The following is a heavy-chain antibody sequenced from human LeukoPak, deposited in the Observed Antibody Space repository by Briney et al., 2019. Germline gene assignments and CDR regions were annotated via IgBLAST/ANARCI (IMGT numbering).Heavy chain of an antibody. CDR1: GGTFSSYA. CDR2: IIPIFGTA. V-gene: IGHV1-69*13. J-gene: IGHJ6*03. CDR3: ASGLRFSVGDYYYYMDV. D-gene: IGHD3-3*01. Sequence: GASVKVSCKASGGTFSSYAISWVRQAPGQGLEWMGGIIPIFGTANYAQKFQGRVTITADESTSTACMELSSLRSEDTAVYYCASGLRFSVGDYYYYMDVWGKGTTVTVSS.